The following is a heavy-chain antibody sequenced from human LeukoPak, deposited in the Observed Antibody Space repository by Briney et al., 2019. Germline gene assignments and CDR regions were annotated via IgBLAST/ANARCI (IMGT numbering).Heavy chain of an antibody. CDR1: GFTFSSYE. CDR3: ARLPVVPAAIIYYYYYYMDV. Sequence: TGGSLRLSCAASGFTFSSYEMNWVRQAPGKGLEWVSYISSSGSTIYYADSVKGRFTISRDNAKNSLYLQMNSLRAEDTAVYYCARLPVVPAAIIYYYYYYMDVWGKGTTVTVSS. V-gene: IGHV3-48*03. J-gene: IGHJ6*03. D-gene: IGHD2-2*01. CDR2: ISSSGSTI.